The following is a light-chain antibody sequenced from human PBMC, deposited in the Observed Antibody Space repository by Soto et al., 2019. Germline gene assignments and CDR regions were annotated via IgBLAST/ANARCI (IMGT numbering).Light chain of an antibody. CDR3: SSYTTSSTYV. V-gene: IGLV2-14*01. Sequence: QSALTQPASVSGSPGQSITISCTGATSDLGDYNSVSWYQHHPGKAPKLMIYEVTNRPSGVSNRFSGSKSGNTASLTISGLQAEDEADYYCSSYTTSSTYVFGTGTKVTVL. CDR2: EVT. CDR1: TSDLGDYNS. J-gene: IGLJ1*01.